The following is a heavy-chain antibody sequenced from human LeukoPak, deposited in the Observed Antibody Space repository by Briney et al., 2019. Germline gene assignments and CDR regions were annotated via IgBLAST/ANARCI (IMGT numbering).Heavy chain of an antibody. D-gene: IGHD3-22*01. V-gene: IGHV1-18*01. CDR2: ISAYNGNT. CDR3: AREHYDSSFPGY. Sequence: ASVKVSCKASGGTFSSYGISWVRQAPGQGLEWMGWISAYNGNTNYAQKLQGRVTMTTDTSTSTAYMELRSLRSDDTAVYYCAREHYDSSFPGYWGQGTLVTVSS. J-gene: IGHJ4*02. CDR1: GGTFSSYG.